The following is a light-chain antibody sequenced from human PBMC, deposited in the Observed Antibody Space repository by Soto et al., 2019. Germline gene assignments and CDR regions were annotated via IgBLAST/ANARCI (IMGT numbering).Light chain of an antibody. V-gene: IGKV3-20*01. CDR2: GKS. Sequence: EIVLTQSPGTLSLSPGERATLSCRASQSVSFSSLAWYQHKPGRAPRLLIYGKSSRATGIPDRFSGSGSGTDFTLIISKVEPEDFGVYFCQQYASSPLTFGGGTEVEIK. CDR1: QSVSFSS. J-gene: IGKJ4*01. CDR3: QQYASSPLT.